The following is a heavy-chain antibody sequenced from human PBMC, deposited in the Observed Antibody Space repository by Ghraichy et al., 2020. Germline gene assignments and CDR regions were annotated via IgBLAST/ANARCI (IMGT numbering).Heavy chain of an antibody. D-gene: IGHD4-17*01. CDR3: ATPYGDYDRNYNYYMDV. J-gene: IGHJ6*03. CDR2: ISYDGSNK. CDR1: GFALRNHP. Sequence: GGSLRLSCAASGFALRNHPMHWVRQAPGKGLEWAAVISYDGSNKYYADTVKGRFTVSRDNSKNTLYLQMDSLTVEDTAVYYSATPYGDYDRNYNYYMDVWGKGTTVTVFS. V-gene: IGHV3-30*04.